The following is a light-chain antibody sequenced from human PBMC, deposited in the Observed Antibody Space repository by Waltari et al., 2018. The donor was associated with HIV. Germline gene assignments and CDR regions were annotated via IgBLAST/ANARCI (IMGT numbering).Light chain of an antibody. V-gene: IGKV3-11*01. CDR3: QQHSNWPWT. CDR2: DAS. Sequence: EIVLTQSPATLSLSSGERATLSCRASQSVSSDLTWFQQKPGQAPRLLIYDASKRATGSPARFSGSGSGTDFTLTISSLEPEDFAVYYCQQHSNWPWTFGQGTKVEIK. CDR1: QSVSSD. J-gene: IGKJ1*01.